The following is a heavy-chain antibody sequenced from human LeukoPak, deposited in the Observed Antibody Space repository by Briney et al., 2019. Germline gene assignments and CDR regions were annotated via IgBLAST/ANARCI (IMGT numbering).Heavy chain of an antibody. CDR1: GFTFSNYA. CDR3: ARDSTYYYDSGSSGPHYFDN. J-gene: IGHJ4*02. Sequence: GGSLGLSCAASGFTFSNYAMHWVRQAPGKGLEWVSLISSGGTYKYYADSVKGRFTISRDNSKNTLYLQLNSLRAEDTAVYYCARDSTYYYDSGSSGPHYFDNWGQGTLVTVSS. CDR2: ISSGGTYK. D-gene: IGHD3-10*01. V-gene: IGHV3-30*01.